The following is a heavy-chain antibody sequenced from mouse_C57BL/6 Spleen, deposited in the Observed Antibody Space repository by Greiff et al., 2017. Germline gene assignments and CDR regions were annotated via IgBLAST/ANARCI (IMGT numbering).Heavy chain of an antibody. CDR2: INPKNGGT. J-gene: IGHJ4*01. D-gene: IGHD3-2*02. Sequence: VQLQQPGPELVKPGASVKISCKASGYTFTDYYMNWVKQSHGKSLEWIGDINPKNGGTSYNQKFKGKATLTVDKSSSTAYMELRSLTSEVSAVYYCARQLRLLYYYAMDYWGQGTSLTVSS. CDR1: GYTFTDYY. CDR3: ARQLRLLYYYAMDY. V-gene: IGHV1-26*01.